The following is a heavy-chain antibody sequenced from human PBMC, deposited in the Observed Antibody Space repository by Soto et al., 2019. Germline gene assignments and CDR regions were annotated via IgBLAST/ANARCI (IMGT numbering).Heavy chain of an antibody. CDR2: IIPIFGTA. CDR1: GGTFSSYA. Sequence: QVQLVQSGAEVKKPGSSVKVSCKASGGTFSSYAISWVRQAPGQGLEWMGGIIPIFGTANYAQKFQGRVTITADEPTSIAYMELGSMSSEDTAVYYCGSTSPSDHYYGMDVLGQGTTVTVSS. D-gene: IGHD2-2*01. J-gene: IGHJ6*02. V-gene: IGHV1-69*01. CDR3: GSTSPSDHYYGMDV.